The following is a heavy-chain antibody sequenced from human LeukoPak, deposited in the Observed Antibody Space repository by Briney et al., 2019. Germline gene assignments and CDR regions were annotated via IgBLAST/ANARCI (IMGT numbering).Heavy chain of an antibody. D-gene: IGHD6-13*01. V-gene: IGHV3-30*02. CDR2: IRYDGSNK. CDR3: AKDREQQPYAPLGIGY. CDR1: GFTFSSYG. Sequence: GGSLRLSCAASGFTFSSYGMHWVRQAPGKGLEGVAFIRYDGSNKYYADSVKGRFTISRDNSKNTLYLQMNSLRAEDTAVYYCAKDREQQPYAPLGIGYWGQGTLVTVSS. J-gene: IGHJ4*02.